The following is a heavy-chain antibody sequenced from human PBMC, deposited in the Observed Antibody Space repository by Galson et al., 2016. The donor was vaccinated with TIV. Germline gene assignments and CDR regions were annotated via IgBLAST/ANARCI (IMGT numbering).Heavy chain of an antibody. CDR3: ARHDYVNPAGLGLYGMDV. J-gene: IGHJ6*02. CDR1: GGAINSGDYY. V-gene: IGHV4-39*01. CDR2: VYQSGRT. Sequence: SETLSLTCTVSGGAINSGDYYWSWIRQPPGKGLDWIGSVYQSGRTYYNPSLKSRVTVSLDTSKNQFSLKLTSVTAADTAVYYCARHDYVNPAGLGLYGMDVWGQGTTVTVSS. D-gene: IGHD4-17*01.